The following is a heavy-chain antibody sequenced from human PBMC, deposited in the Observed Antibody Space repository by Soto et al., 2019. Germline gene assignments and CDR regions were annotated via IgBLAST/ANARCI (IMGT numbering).Heavy chain of an antibody. CDR1: GFTFSSYA. Sequence: QVQLVESGGGVVQPGRSLRLSCAASGFTFSSYAMHWVRQAPGKGLEWVAVISYDGSNKYYADSVKGRFTISRDNSKNTLYLQMNSLRAEDTAVYYCARSLVWSNHYFDYWGQGTLVTVSS. J-gene: IGHJ4*02. CDR3: ARSLVWSNHYFDY. D-gene: IGHD3-3*01. V-gene: IGHV3-30-3*01. CDR2: ISYDGSNK.